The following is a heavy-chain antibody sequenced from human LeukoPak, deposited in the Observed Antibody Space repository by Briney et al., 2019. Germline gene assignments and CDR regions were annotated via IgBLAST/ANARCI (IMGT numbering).Heavy chain of an antibody. CDR2: IYDSGST. D-gene: IGHD3-10*01. CDR3: ARHSNYYGSGSYVGQYYYYYYMDV. J-gene: IGHJ6*03. Sequence: SETLYLTCAVSGYSISSGYYWGWIRQPPGKELEWIGSIYDSGSTYYNPSLKSRVTISVDTSKNQFSLKLSSVTAADTAVYYCARHSNYYGSGSYVGQYYYYYYMDVWGKGTTVTASS. CDR1: GYSISSGYY. V-gene: IGHV4-38-2*01.